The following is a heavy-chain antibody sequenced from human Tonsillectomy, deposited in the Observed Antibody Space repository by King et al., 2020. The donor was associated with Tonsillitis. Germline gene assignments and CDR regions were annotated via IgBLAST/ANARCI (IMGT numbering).Heavy chain of an antibody. V-gene: IGHV3-30-3*01. Sequence: VQLVESGGGVVQPGRSLRLSCAASGFTFSSYAMHWVRQAPGKGLEWVAVISYDGSNKYYADSVKGRFTISRDNSKNTLYLQMNSLRAEDTAVYYCASCQYYDFWSGYHPFDYWGQGTLVTVSS. CDR1: GFTFSSYA. D-gene: IGHD3-3*01. CDR3: ASCQYYDFWSGYHPFDY. CDR2: ISYDGSNK. J-gene: IGHJ4*02.